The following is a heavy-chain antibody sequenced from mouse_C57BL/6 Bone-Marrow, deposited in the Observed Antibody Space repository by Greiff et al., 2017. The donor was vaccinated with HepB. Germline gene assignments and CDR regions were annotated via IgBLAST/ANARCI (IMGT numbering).Heavy chain of an antibody. V-gene: IGHV1-81*01. CDR2: IYPRSGNT. J-gene: IGHJ2*01. Sequence: VKLMESGAELARPGASVKLSCKASGYTFTSYGISWVKQRTGQGLEWIGEIYPRSGNTYYNEKFKGKATLTADKSSSTAYMELRSLTSEDSAVYFCARRARITTVVGFDYWGQGTTLTVSS. CDR1: GYTFTSYG. CDR3: ARRARITTVVGFDY. D-gene: IGHD1-1*01.